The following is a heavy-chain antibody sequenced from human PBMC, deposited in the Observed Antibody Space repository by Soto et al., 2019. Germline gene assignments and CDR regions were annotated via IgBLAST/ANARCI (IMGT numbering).Heavy chain of an antibody. CDR3: AREEIVPAAIRVSFYYGMDV. V-gene: IGHV1-69*06. CDR2: IIPVLDTA. CDR1: GGIFTSYA. Sequence: QVQLVQSGAEVKKPGSSVKVSCKTSGGIFTSYAISWVRQAPGQGLEWVGGIIPVLDTANYARNFQGRVTITADKSTSTSYMELSSLRSEDTAVYYCAREEIVPAAIRVSFYYGMDVWGQGTTVTVSS. D-gene: IGHD2-2*02. J-gene: IGHJ6*02.